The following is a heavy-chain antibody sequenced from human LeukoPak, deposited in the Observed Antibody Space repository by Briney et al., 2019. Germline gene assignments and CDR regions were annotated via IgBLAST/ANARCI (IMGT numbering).Heavy chain of an antibody. CDR1: GFTFSSYG. CDR3: ARGNSDAFDI. CDR2: ISYEGGTK. D-gene: IGHD4-23*01. Sequence: PGGSLRLSRAASGFTFSSYGMHWVRQAPGKGLEWVAVISYEGGTKYYADSVKGRFTISRDNSKNTLYLQVNSLTAEDTAVYYCARGNSDAFDIWGHGTMVTVSS. J-gene: IGHJ3*02. V-gene: IGHV3-33*05.